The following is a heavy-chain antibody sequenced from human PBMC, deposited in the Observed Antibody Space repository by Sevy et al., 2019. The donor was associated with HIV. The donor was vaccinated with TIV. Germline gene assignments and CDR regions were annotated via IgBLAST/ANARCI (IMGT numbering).Heavy chain of an antibody. CDR2: ISFDGNDK. CDR3: AREGAPYRNIRYCSGVNCCNNWFDP. V-gene: IGHV3-30-3*01. Sequence: GGSLRLSCAASGFTFSTYAMHWVRQAPGKGLEWMAVISFDGNDKYYADSVKGRFTISRDNSENTLYLHMNSLRSEDTAVYYCAREGAPYRNIRYCSGVNCCNNWFDPWGQGTLVTVSS. D-gene: IGHD2-15*01. J-gene: IGHJ5*02. CDR1: GFTFSTYA.